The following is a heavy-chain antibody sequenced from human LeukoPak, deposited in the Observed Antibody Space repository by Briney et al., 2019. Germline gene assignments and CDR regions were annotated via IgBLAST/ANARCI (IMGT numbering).Heavy chain of an antibody. CDR1: GGSISSGSYY. Sequence: SETLSLTCTVSGGSISSGSYYWSWIRQPAGKGLEWIGRIYTSGSTSYNPFLKSRLTISVDTSKNQFSLKLSSVTAADTAVYYCARFQIPTGAFDIWGQGTMVTVSS. V-gene: IGHV4-61*02. D-gene: IGHD3-9*01. CDR2: IYTSGST. J-gene: IGHJ3*02. CDR3: ARFQIPTGAFDI.